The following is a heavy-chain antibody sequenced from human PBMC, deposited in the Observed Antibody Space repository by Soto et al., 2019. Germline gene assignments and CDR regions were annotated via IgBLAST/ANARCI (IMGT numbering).Heavy chain of an antibody. Sequence: QVPLVQSGAEVKKPGASVKVSCKASGYTFTGYYMHWVRQAPGQGLEWMGWINPNSGGTNYAQKFQGWVTMTRDTSISTAYMELSRLRSDDTAVYYCARDVSELAAAAANWFDPWGQGTLVTVSS. J-gene: IGHJ5*02. V-gene: IGHV1-2*04. CDR1: GYTFTGYY. D-gene: IGHD6-13*01. CDR3: ARDVSELAAAAANWFDP. CDR2: INPNSGGT.